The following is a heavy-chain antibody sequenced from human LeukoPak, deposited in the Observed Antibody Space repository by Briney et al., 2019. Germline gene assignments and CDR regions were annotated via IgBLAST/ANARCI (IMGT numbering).Heavy chain of an antibody. CDR2: INPSAGIT. CDR3: ARGMTSFSSGWYPQDY. V-gene: IGHV1-46*01. J-gene: IGHJ4*02. D-gene: IGHD6-19*01. CDR1: GYTFTSYY. Sequence: ASVKVSFKASGYTFTSYYMHWVRQAPGHGLEWMGMINPSAGITSYSQNFQGRVTMTRDTSTSTVYMELSSLRSEDTAVYYCARGMTSFSSGWYPQDYWGQGTLVTVSS.